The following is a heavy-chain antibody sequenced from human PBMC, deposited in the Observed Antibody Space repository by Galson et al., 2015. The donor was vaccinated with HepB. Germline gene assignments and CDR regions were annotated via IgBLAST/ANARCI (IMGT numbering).Heavy chain of an antibody. D-gene: IGHD6-13*01. CDR2: ISVNNGNT. CDR1: GSAFATYA. V-gene: IGHV1-18*01. CDR3: AATIAAAGLDY. J-gene: IGHJ4*01. Sequence: SVKVSCKASGSAFATYAISWVRQAPGQGLEWMGWISVNNGNTNYAQKLQGGVTMTTDTSTSTAYMELRSLRSDDTAVYYCAATIAAAGLDYWGQGTLVTVSS.